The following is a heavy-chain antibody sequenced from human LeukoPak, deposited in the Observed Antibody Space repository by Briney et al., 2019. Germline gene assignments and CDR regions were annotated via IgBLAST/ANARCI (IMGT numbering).Heavy chain of an antibody. CDR2: INHSGST. CDR3: ASKTIFGVVIILEYFQH. V-gene: IGHV4-34*01. CDR1: GGSFSGYY. Sequence: SETLSLTCAVYGGSFSGYYWSWIRQPPGKGLEWIGEINHSGSTKYNPSLKSRVTISVDTSKNQFSLKLSSVTAADTAVYYCASKTIFGVVIILEYFQHWGQGTLVTVSS. J-gene: IGHJ1*01. D-gene: IGHD3-3*01.